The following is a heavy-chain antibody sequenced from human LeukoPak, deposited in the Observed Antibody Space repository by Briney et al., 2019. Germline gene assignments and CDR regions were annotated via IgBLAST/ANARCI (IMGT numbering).Heavy chain of an antibody. CDR1: GGSISSGSYY. D-gene: IGHD3-16*01. J-gene: IGHJ3*02. CDR3: ARVPDYGDAFDI. Sequence: SSQTLSLTCTVSGGSISSGSYYWSWIRQPAGKGLEWIGRIYTSGSTNYNPSLKSRVTISVDTSKNQFSLKLSSVAAADTAVYYCARVPDYGDAFDIWGQGTMVTVSS. CDR2: IYTSGST. V-gene: IGHV4-61*02.